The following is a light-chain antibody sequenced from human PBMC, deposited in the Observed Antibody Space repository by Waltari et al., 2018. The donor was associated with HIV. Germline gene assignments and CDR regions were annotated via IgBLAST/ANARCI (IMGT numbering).Light chain of an antibody. J-gene: IGLJ2*01. CDR3: ASNTDDNTNI. CDR2: DVN. CDR1: DSDVGLYNS. V-gene: IGLV2-14*03. Sequence: AVTQPASVSGLPGQSTTISCTGTDSDVGLYNSVSWYQQDSGKPPRLILSDVNSRASGVSDRFSGSMSGNTASLTISGLRAEDEGHYYCASNTDDNTNIFGGGTEVTVL.